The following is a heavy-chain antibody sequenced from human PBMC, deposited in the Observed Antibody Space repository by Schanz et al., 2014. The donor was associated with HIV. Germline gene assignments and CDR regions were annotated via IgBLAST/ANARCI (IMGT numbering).Heavy chain of an antibody. Sequence: QVQLVESGGGVVQPGRSLRLSCAASGFTFSSYGMHWVRQAPGKGLEWVSAISGSSITYSADSVKGRFTISRDNSRNTLYLEMNSLRADDTAVYYCAKDEYYYGSGSYIYFYYGMDVWGQGTTVTVSS. CDR1: GFTFSSYG. V-gene: IGHV3-NL1*01. CDR2: ISGSSIT. D-gene: IGHD3-10*01. CDR3: AKDEYYYGSGSYIYFYYGMDV. J-gene: IGHJ6*02.